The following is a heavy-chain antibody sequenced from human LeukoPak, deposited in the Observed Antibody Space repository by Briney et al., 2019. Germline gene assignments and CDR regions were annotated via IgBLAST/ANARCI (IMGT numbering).Heavy chain of an antibody. J-gene: IGHJ4*02. CDR3: VRIRYDSSGYDY. D-gene: IGHD3-22*01. CDR1: RFTLSSYW. CDR2: IKQDGSEK. V-gene: IGHV3-7*01. Sequence: GGSLRLSCAVSRFTLSSYWMSWVRQAPGKGLEWGANIKQDGSEKYYVDSVKGRFTISRDNAKNSLYLQMNSLRAEDTAVYYCVRIRYDSSGYDYWGQGTLVTVSS.